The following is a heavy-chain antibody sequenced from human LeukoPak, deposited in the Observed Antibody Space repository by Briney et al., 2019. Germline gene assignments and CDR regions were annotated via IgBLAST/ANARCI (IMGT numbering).Heavy chain of an antibody. CDR2: IYYSGST. Sequence: SETLSLTCTVSGGSISSSSYYWGWIRQPPGKGLEWIGSIYYSGSTYYNPSLKSRVTISVDTSKNQFSLKLSSVTAADTAVYYCARLRPQSTTYYYDSSGYYYPYYYMDVWGKGTTVTISS. CDR1: GGSISSSSYY. D-gene: IGHD3-22*01. J-gene: IGHJ6*03. V-gene: IGHV4-39*01. CDR3: ARLRPQSTTYYYDSSGYYYPYYYMDV.